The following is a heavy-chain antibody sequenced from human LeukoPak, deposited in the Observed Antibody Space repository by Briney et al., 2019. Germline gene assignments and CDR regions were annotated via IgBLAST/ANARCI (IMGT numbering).Heavy chain of an antibody. D-gene: IGHD2-15*01. CDR1: GFTFSSYG. CDR2: ISYDGSNK. J-gene: IGHJ4*02. CDR3: AKDRSGGSIDY. V-gene: IGHV3-30*18. Sequence: GGSLRLSCAASGFTFSSYGMHWVRQAPGKGLEWVAVISYDGSNKYYADSVKGRFTISRDNSKTTLYLQMNSLRAEDTAVYYCAKDRSGGSIDYWGQGTLVTVSS.